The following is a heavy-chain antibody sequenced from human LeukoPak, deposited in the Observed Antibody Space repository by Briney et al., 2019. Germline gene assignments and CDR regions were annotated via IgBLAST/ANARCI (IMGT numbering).Heavy chain of an antibody. Sequence: SQTLSLTCALSGDIFSSNSAAWNWIRQSPSRGLERLGRTYYRSKWYNDYAVSVKGRIAINPDTSKNQFSLQLNSVTPEDTAVYYCARAKGRSPLFDYWGQGTLVTVSS. CDR2: TYYRSKWYN. CDR3: ARAKGRSPLFDY. CDR1: GDIFSSNSAA. J-gene: IGHJ4*02. V-gene: IGHV6-1*01. D-gene: IGHD6-13*01.